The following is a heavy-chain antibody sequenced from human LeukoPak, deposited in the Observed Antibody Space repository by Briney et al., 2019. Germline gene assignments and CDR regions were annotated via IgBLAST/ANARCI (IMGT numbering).Heavy chain of an antibody. V-gene: IGHV3-21*01. J-gene: IGHJ4*02. CDR2: ISSSGTYI. CDR1: GFTFSSYS. Sequence: GGSLRLSCAASGFTFSSYSMTWVRQAPGKGLEWVSSISSSGTYIYYADSVKGRFTISRDNAKSSLYLQMNSLRAEDTAVYYCARDRPVVAGTGAIDYWGQGTLVTVSS. D-gene: IGHD2-15*01. CDR3: ARDRPVVAGTGAIDY.